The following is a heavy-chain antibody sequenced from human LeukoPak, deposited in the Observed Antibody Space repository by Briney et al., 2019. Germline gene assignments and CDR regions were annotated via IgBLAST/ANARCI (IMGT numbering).Heavy chain of an antibody. CDR1: GGSISSYY. CDR2: IYYSGST. V-gene: IGHV4-59*01. D-gene: IGHD5-18*01. Sequence: SETLSLTCTVSGGSISSYYWSWIRQPPGKGLEWIGYIYYSGSTNYNPSLKSRVTISVDTSKNQFSLKLSSVTAADTAVYYCARGLWGDYWGQGTLATVSS. CDR3: ARGLWGDY. J-gene: IGHJ4*02.